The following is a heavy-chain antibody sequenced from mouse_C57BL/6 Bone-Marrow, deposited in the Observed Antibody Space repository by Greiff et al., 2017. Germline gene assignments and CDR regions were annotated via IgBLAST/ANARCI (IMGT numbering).Heavy chain of an antibody. J-gene: IGHJ3*01. CDR2: INPYNGGT. CDR3: AFPFAY. V-gene: IGHV1-19*01. CDR1: GYTFTDYY. Sequence: EVKLEESGPVLVKPGASVKMSCKASGYTFTDYYMNWVKQSHGKSLEWIGVINPYNGGTSYNQKFKGKATLTVDKSSSTAYMELNSLTSEDSAVYYCAFPFAYWGQGTLVTVSA.